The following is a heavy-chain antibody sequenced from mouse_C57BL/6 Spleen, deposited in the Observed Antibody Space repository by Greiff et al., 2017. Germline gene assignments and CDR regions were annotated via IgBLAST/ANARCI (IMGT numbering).Heavy chain of an antibody. D-gene: IGHD2-3*01. CDR2: ISSGGDYI. V-gene: IGHV5-9-1*02. CDR3: TRGYEEGYFDY. CDR1: GFTFSSYA. J-gene: IGHJ2*01. Sequence: EVKLMESGEGLVKPGGSLKLSCAASGFTFSSYAMSWVRQTPEKRLEWVAYISSGGDYIYYADTVKGRFTISRDNARNTLYLQMSSLQSEDTAMYYCTRGYEEGYFDYWGQGTTLTVSS.